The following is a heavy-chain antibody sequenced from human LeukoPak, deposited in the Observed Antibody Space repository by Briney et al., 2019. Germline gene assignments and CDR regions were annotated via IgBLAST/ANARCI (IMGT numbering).Heavy chain of an antibody. V-gene: IGHV4-34*01. CDR1: GGSFSGFY. CDR3: ARGQDYYDTSGSDY. D-gene: IGHD3-22*01. CDR2: INHSGGT. J-gene: IGHJ4*02. Sequence: KPSETLSLTCSVYGGSFSGFYWNWIRQPPGKGLEWIGEINHSGGTNYNPSLKSRGSISIDTSKNEFSLKLSSVTAADTAVYYCARGQDYYDTSGSDYWGQGTLVIVSS.